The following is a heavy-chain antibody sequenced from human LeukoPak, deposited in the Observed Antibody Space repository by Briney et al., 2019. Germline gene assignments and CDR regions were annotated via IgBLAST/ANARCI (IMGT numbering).Heavy chain of an antibody. Sequence: SETLSLTCAVYGGSFSGYYWSWIRQPPGKGLEWIGEINHSGSTNYNPSLKSRVTISVDTSKNQFSLKLSSVTAADMAVYYCARGDYYDSSGTIYWGQGTLVTVSS. J-gene: IGHJ4*02. CDR3: ARGDYYDSSGTIY. CDR1: GGSFSGYY. D-gene: IGHD3-22*01. CDR2: INHSGST. V-gene: IGHV4-34*01.